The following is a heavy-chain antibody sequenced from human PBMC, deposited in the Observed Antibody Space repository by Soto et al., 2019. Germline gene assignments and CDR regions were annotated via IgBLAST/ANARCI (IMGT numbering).Heavy chain of an antibody. J-gene: IGHJ4*02. CDR2: ISGSGGST. Sequence: EVQLLESGGGLVQPGGSLRLSCAASGFTFSSYAMSWVRQAPGKGLEWVSGISGSGGSTYYADSVKGRFTISRDNSKNTRYLQMNSLRAEDTAVYYCAKDPSYSRSPGFDYWGQGTLVTVSS. CDR1: GFTFSSYA. D-gene: IGHD6-13*01. V-gene: IGHV3-23*01. CDR3: AKDPSYSRSPGFDY.